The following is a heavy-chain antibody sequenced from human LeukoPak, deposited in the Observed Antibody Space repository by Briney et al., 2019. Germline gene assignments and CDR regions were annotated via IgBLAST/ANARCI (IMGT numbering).Heavy chain of an antibody. CDR2: IYYSGST. J-gene: IGHJ4*02. CDR3: ARVADWNPKYFDY. V-gene: IGHV4-39*07. D-gene: IGHD1-1*01. Sequence: SETLSLTCTVSGGSISSSSYYWGWIRQPPGKGLEWIGSIYYSGSTYYNPSLKSRVTISVDTSKNQFSLKLSSVTAADTAVYYCARVADWNPKYFDYWGQGTLVTVSS. CDR1: GGSISSSSYY.